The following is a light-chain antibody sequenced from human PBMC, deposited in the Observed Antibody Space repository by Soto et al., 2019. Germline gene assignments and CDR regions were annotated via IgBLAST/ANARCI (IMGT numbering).Light chain of an antibody. CDR2: ENN. CDR3: GTWDSSLSGVV. J-gene: IGLJ2*01. CDR1: SSNIGNNY. Sequence: QSVLTQPPSVSAAPVQKVTISCSGSSSNIGNNYVSWYQQLPGTAPKLLIYENNKRPSGIPDRFSGSKSGTSATLGITGLQTGDEADYYCGTWDSSLSGVVFGGGTKLTVL. V-gene: IGLV1-51*02.